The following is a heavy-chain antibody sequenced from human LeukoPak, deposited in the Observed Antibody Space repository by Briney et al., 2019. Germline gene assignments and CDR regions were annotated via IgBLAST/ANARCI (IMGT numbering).Heavy chain of an antibody. CDR3: AKEIRPNDC. D-gene: IGHD4-17*01. J-gene: IGHJ4*02. CDR1: GFTFSSHG. V-gene: IGHV3-23*01. Sequence: GGSLRLSCAASGFTFSSHGMCWVRQAPGRGLEWVSSISIGGDTTYSDSVKGRFTISRDNSKNTLYLQSDSLRAEDTAIYYCAKEIRPNDCWGQGTLVTVSS. CDR2: ISIGGDTT.